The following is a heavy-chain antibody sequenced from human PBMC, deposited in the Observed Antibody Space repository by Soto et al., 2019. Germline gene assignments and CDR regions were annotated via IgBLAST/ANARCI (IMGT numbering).Heavy chain of an antibody. CDR1: GFTFSSYW. D-gene: IGHD6-13*01. CDR2: IKQDGSEK. Sequence: GGSLILSCASSGFTFSSYWMSLVRQAPGKGLEWVANIKQDGSEKYYVDSVKGRFTISRDNSKNTLYLQMSSLRSEDTAVYYCVRRHVSATGIDWFDPWGQGTLVTVSS. CDR3: VRRHVSATGIDWFDP. V-gene: IGHV3-7*01. J-gene: IGHJ5*02.